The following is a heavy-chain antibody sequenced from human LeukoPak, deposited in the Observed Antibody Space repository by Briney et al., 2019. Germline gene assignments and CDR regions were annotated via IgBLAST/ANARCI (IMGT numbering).Heavy chain of an antibody. V-gene: IGHV3-23*01. CDR3: AKSLVPQDYFDY. CDR2: ISGSGGST. J-gene: IGHJ4*02. CDR1: GFTFSSYA. D-gene: IGHD2-2*01. Sequence: GGSLRLSCAASGFTFSSYATSWVRQAPGKGLEWVSAISGSGGSTYYADSVKGRFTISRDNSKNTLYLQMNSLRAEDTAVYYCAKSLVPQDYFDYWGQGTLVTVSS.